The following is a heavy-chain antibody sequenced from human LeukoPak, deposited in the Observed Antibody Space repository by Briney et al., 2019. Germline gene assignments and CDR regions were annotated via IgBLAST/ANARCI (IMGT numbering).Heavy chain of an antibody. J-gene: IGHJ4*02. CDR3: ARAPGITGTSYLSYYSDY. V-gene: IGHV1-2*02. CDR1: GYTFTDYY. D-gene: IGHD1-7*01. Sequence: ASVKVSCKASGYTFTDYYMNWVRQAPRQGLEWMGWINPNSGGTNYARKCQGRVTMTRDTSISTAYMELSSLRSDDTAVYYCARAPGITGTSYLSYYSDYWGQGTLVTVSS. CDR2: INPNSGGT.